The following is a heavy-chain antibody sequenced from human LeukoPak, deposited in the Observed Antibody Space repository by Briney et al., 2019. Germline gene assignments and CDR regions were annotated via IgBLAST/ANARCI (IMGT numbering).Heavy chain of an antibody. CDR2: IYSGGST. CDR1: GFTFSSYE. D-gene: IGHD5-18*01. J-gene: IGHJ4*02. V-gene: IGHV3-66*01. Sequence: GGSLRLSCAASGFTFSSYEMNWVRQAPGKGLEWVSVIYSGGSTYYADSVKGRFTISRDNSKNTLYLQMNSLRAEDTAVYFCAREAAAGYSYGFDYWGQGTLVTVSS. CDR3: AREAAAGYSYGFDY.